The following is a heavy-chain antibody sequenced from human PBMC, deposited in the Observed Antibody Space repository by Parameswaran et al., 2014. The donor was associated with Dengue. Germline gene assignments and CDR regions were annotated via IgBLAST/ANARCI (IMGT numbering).Heavy chain of an antibody. J-gene: IGHJ6*02. Sequence: WVRQAPGQGLEWMGWISAYNGNTNYAQKLQGRVTMTTDTSTSTAYMELRSLRSDDTAVYYCARDRDGYNSWDGMDVWGQGTTVTVSS. D-gene: IGHD5-24*01. CDR2: ISAYNGNT. CDR3: ARDRDGYNSWDGMDV. V-gene: IGHV1-18*01.